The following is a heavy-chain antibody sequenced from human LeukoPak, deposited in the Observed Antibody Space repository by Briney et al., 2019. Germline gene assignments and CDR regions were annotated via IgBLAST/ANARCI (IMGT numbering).Heavy chain of an antibody. CDR1: GFTFSSYN. J-gene: IGHJ6*03. CDR3: ARDPYSGSYGPYYYYYMDV. D-gene: IGHD1-26*01. CDR2: ITSSSSYI. Sequence: GVLRLSCAASGFTFSSYNMNWVRQAPGKGPEWVSSITSSSSYIYYADSVKGRLTISRDNAKNSLYLQMDSLRVEDTAVYYCARDPYSGSYGPYYYYYMDVWGEGTTVTISS. V-gene: IGHV3-21*06.